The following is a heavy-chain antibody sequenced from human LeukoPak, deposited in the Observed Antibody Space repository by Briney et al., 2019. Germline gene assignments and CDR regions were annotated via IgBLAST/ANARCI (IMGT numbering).Heavy chain of an antibody. CDR1: GVSITSNY. CDR3: ARSSGHSYGDFDY. J-gene: IGHJ4*02. Sequence: ASETLSLTCSVSGVSITSNYWSWIRQPPGKGLEWLGYTHHSGATSYNPSLKSRSTMSLDTSNNQFSLKLSSVTAADTAVYYCARSSGHSYGDFDYWGQGNLVTVSS. D-gene: IGHD5-18*01. V-gene: IGHV4-59*01. CDR2: THHSGAT.